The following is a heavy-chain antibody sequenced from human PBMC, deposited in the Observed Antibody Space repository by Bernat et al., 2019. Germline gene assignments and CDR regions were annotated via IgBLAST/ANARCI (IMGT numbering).Heavy chain of an antibody. CDR1: GFTFSSYW. J-gene: IGHJ4*02. D-gene: IGHD3-16*01. CDR2: IKQDGSEK. CDR3: ASGKNREGGYLGY. V-gene: IGHV3-7*03. Sequence: EVQLVESGGGLVQPGGSLRLSCAASGFTFSSYWMSWVRQAPGKGLEWVANIKQDGSEKYYVDSVKGRFTISRDNAKNSLYLQMNSLRAEDTAVYYCASGKNREGGYLGYWGQGTLVTVSS.